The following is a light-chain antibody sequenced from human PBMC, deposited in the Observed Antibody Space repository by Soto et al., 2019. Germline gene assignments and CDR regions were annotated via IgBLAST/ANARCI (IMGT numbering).Light chain of an antibody. V-gene: IGKV1-39*01. CDR3: QQSYSRVT. Sequence: DIQMTQSPSSLSASVGDEVTITCRASQSISSYVSWYQQKPGKAPKLLIYAASRLQSGVPSRFSGSRSGTDFTLTISSLQPEDFATYYCQQSYSRVTFGQGTRLETK. J-gene: IGKJ5*01. CDR2: AAS. CDR1: QSISSY.